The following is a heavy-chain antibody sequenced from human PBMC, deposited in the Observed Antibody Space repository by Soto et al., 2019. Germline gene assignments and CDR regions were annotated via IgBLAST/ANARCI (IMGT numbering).Heavy chain of an antibody. V-gene: IGHV1-18*01. J-gene: IGHJ3*02. D-gene: IGHD5-18*01. Sequence: QVQLVQSGAEVKKPGASVKVSCKASGYTFTSYGISWVRQAPGQGLEWMGWISAYNGNTNYAQKLPGRVHTTTDTSKSPAYSELRRLRSDDTAVYYCARAEVTDDAFDIWGQGIMVTVSS. CDR3: ARAEVTDDAFDI. CDR1: GYTFTSYG. CDR2: ISAYNGNT.